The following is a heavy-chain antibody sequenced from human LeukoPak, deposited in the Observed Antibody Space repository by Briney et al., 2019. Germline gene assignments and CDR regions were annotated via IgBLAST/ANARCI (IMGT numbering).Heavy chain of an antibody. CDR1: GYTFTVYY. V-gene: IGHV1-2*02. J-gene: IGHJ6*02. CDR3: ARERGSANNYSTDYGMDV. D-gene: IGHD3-10*01. CDR2: INLNSGGT. Sequence: GASVKVSCMASGYTFTVYYIHWVRPAPGQGREWMGWINLNSGGTKYEQKFQGRVTMTRDTSISTAYMELSRLTSDDTAVYYCARERGSANNYSTDYGMDVWGQGTTVTVSS.